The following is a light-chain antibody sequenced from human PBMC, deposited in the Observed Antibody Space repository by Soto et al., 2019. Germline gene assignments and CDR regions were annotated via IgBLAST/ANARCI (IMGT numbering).Light chain of an antibody. CDR1: QSVYST. CDR3: QQYNKWPLT. V-gene: IGKV3-15*01. CDR2: GAS. Sequence: EIVMTQSPATLSASPGERATLSCRASQSVYSTLAWYQQKPGQAPRLLIYGASTRVTGIPARFSGTGSATEFTLTISSLQSEDSAVYYCQQYNKWPLTFGGGTKVEIK. J-gene: IGKJ4*01.